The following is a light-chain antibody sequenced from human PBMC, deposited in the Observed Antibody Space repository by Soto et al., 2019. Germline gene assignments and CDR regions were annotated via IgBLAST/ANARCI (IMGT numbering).Light chain of an antibody. V-gene: IGKV3-11*01. CDR3: QQRSNWPPP. Sequence: EIVLTQSPATLSLSPGERATLSCRASQSVGSYLAWYQQKPGQAPRLLIYDVSNRATDIPARFSGSGSGTDFTLTISSLEPEDFAVYYCQQRSNWPPPFGQGTKVDIK. J-gene: IGKJ1*01. CDR2: DVS. CDR1: QSVGSY.